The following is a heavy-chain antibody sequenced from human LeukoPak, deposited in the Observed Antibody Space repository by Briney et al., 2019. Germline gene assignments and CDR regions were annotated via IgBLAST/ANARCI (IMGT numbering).Heavy chain of an antibody. CDR2: ISAYNGNT. CDR1: GYTFTSYG. CDR3: ARDRYYDSSGYWTS. Sequence: ASVKVSCKASGYTFTSYGISWVRQAPGQGLEWMGWISAYNGNTNYAQKLQGRVTMTTDTSTSTAYMELRSLRSDDTAVYYCARDRYYDSSGYWTSWGQGTLVTVSS. D-gene: IGHD3-22*01. V-gene: IGHV1-18*01. J-gene: IGHJ5*02.